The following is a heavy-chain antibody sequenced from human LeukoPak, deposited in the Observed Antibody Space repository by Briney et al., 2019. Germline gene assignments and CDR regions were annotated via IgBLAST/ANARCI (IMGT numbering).Heavy chain of an antibody. CDR2: IRSKANSYAT. CDR1: GFTFSGSA. V-gene: IGHV3-73*01. D-gene: IGHD1-1*01. J-gene: IGHJ4*02. CDR3: ARGRNWNAYYFDY. Sequence: PGGSLRLSCAASGFTFSGSAMHWVRQASGEGLEWVGRIRSKANSYATAYAASVKGRFTISRDDSKNTAYLQMNSLRAEDTAVYYCARGRNWNAYYFDYWGQGTLVTVSS.